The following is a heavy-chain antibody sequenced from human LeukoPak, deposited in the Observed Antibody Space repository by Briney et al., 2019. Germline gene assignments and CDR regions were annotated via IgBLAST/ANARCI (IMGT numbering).Heavy chain of an antibody. V-gene: IGHV3-66*01. CDR3: ATSGWWGYFDY. J-gene: IGHJ4*02. Sequence: GGSLRLSCAASGLTFSNYAMNWVRQAPGKGLEWVSIIYSGGSTYYADSVRGRFTISRDNSKNTLYLLMNSLRAEDTAVYYCATSGWWGYFDYWGQGTLVTVSS. CDR1: GLTFSNYA. CDR2: IYSGGST. D-gene: IGHD6-19*01.